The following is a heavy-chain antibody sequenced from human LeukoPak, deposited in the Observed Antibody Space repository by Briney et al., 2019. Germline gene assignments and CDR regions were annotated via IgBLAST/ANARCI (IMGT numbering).Heavy chain of an antibody. CDR3: ARVKDPGGYYYYYYMDI. CDR2: IYYSGST. J-gene: IGHJ6*03. CDR1: GGSISSNSYY. D-gene: IGHD3-16*01. Sequence: SETLSLTCAVSGGSISSNSYYWGWIRQPPGKGLEWIGSIYYSGSTNYNPSLKSRVTISVDTSKNQFSLKVSSVTAADTAVYYCARVKDPGGYYYYYYMDIWGKGNTVTVSS. V-gene: IGHV4-39*07.